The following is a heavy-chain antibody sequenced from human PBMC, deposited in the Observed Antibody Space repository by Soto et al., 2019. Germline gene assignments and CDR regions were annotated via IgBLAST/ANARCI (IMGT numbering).Heavy chain of an antibody. V-gene: IGHV4-61*01. J-gene: IGHJ4*02. CDR3: ARDVDY. CDR1: GGSVSSGSYY. Sequence: SETLSLTCTVSGGSVSSGSYYWIWIRQPPGKGLEWIGYIYYSGSTNYNPSLKSRVTISVHTSKNQFSLKLRSVTAEDKAVYSCARDVDYWGQGTMVTVSS. CDR2: IYYSGST.